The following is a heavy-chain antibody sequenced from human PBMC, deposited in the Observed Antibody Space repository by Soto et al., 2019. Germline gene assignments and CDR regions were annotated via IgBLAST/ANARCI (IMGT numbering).Heavy chain of an antibody. J-gene: IGHJ3*02. V-gene: IGHV1-3*01. CDR3: ARAYSSSSIAFDI. CDR1: GYTFTSYA. CDR2: INAGSGNT. Sequence: ASVKVSCKASGYTFTSYAMHWVRQAPGQRLEWMGWINAGSGNTKYSQKFQGRVTITRDTSASTAYMELSSLRSEDTAVYYCARAYSSSSIAFDIWGQGTMVTVSS. D-gene: IGHD6-6*01.